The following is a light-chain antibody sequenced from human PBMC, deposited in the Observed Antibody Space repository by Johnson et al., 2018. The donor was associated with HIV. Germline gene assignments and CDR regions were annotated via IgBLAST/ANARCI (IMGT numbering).Light chain of an antibody. CDR2: DNN. Sequence: QSVLTQPPSVSAAPGQKVTISCSGSSSNIGNNYVSWYQQLPGTAPKLLIYDNNKRPSGIPDRFSGSKSGTSATLGITGLQTGDEADYFCGTWDSSPGAFVFGTGTKFTVL. CDR3: GTWDSSPGAFV. J-gene: IGLJ1*01. V-gene: IGLV1-51*01. CDR1: SSNIGNNY.